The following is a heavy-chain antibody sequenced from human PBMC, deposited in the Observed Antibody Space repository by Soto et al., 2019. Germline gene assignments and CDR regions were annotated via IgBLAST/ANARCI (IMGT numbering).Heavy chain of an antibody. CDR3: ARSPSYYDFWSGPLNTGNYYYYGMDV. Sequence: GASVKVSCKASGGTFSSYAISWVRQAPGQGLEWMGGIILIFGTANYAQKFQGRVTITADEPTSTAYMELSSLRSEDTAVYYCARSPSYYDFWSGPLNTGNYYYYGMDVWGQGTTVPVSS. D-gene: IGHD3-3*01. J-gene: IGHJ6*02. CDR2: IILIFGTA. V-gene: IGHV1-69*13. CDR1: GGTFSSYA.